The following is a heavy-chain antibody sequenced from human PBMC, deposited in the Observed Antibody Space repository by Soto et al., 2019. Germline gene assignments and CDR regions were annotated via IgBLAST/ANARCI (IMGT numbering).Heavy chain of an antibody. Sequence: QVPLVESGGGVVQPGRSLRLSCAASGFPFSSYGMHWVRQAPGKGLEWVAVISYDGSNKYYADSVKGRFTISRDNSKNTLYLQMNSLRAEDTAVYYCAKERAVYCSGGSCPLDYWGQGTLVTVSS. D-gene: IGHD2-15*01. J-gene: IGHJ4*02. CDR3: AKERAVYCSGGSCPLDY. CDR2: ISYDGSNK. V-gene: IGHV3-30*18. CDR1: GFPFSSYG.